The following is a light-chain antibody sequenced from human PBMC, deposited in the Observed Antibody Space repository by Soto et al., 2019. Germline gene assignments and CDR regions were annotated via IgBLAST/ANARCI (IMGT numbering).Light chain of an antibody. J-gene: IGKJ4*01. Sequence: AIQLTQSPSSLSASVGDRVTITCRASQGISSALAWYQQKPGKAPNLLLYDASSLESGVPSRFSGSGSGTDFTLTISSRQPEDFAAYYYQQFNNYRLTFGGGTKVEIK. CDR2: DAS. V-gene: IGKV1D-13*01. CDR3: QQFNNYRLT. CDR1: QGISSA.